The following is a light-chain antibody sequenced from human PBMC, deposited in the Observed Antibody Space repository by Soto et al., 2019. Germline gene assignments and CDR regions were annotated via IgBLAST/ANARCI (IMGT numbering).Light chain of an antibody. V-gene: IGKV1-39*01. CDR3: QQSYSTPLT. J-gene: IGKJ4*01. CDR2: AAS. Sequence: DIQMTQSPSSLSVSVGDRVTITCRASQSIGGFLNWYQQKLGKAPKLLIYAASSLQSGVPSRFNGSGSRTDFTLTISSLQPEDFATYYCQQSYSTPLTFGGGTKVEI. CDR1: QSIGGF.